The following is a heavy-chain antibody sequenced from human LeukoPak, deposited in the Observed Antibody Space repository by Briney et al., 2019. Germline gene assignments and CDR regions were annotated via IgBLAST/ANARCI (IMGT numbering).Heavy chain of an antibody. V-gene: IGHV1-69*05. CDR3: ARGTQDYTTYYFDY. CDR1: GGTFSSYA. CDR2: IIPIFGTA. J-gene: IGHJ4*02. D-gene: IGHD4-11*01. Sequence: ASVKVSCKASGGTFSSYAISWVRQAPGQGLEWMGGIIPIFGTANYAQKFQGRVTITTDESTSTAYMELSSLRSEDTAVYYCARGTQDYTTYYFDYWGQGTLVTVSS.